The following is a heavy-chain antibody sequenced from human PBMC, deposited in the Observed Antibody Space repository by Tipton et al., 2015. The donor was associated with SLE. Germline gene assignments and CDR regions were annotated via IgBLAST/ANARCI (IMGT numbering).Heavy chain of an antibody. J-gene: IGHJ5*02. D-gene: IGHD3-3*01. CDR3: ARHPDFWSGQRWFDP. CDR1: GYSISSGYY. Sequence: TLSLTCTVSGYSISSGYYWGWIRQPPGKGLEWIGYIYYSGSTNYNPSLKSRVTISVDTSKNQFSLKLNSVTAADTAVYYCARHPDFWSGQRWFDPWGQGTLVTVSS. CDR2: IYYSGST. V-gene: IGHV4-38-2*02.